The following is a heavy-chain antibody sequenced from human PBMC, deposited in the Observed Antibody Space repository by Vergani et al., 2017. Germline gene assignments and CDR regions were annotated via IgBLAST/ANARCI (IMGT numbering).Heavy chain of an antibody. J-gene: IGHJ4*02. V-gene: IGHV3-7*03. D-gene: IGHD3-3*01. CDR3: AKGVNYDFWSGYYVY. CDR1: GFTFSSYW. CDR2: IKQDSEK. Sequence: EVQLVESGGGLVQPGGSLRLSCAASGFTFSSYWMSWVRQAPGKGLGWVANIKQDSEKYYVDSVKGRFTISRDNAKNSLYLQMNSLRAEDTAVYYCAKGVNYDFWSGYYVYWGQGTLVTVSS.